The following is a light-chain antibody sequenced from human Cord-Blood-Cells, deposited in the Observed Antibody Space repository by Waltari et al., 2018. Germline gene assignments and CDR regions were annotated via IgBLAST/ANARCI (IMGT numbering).Light chain of an antibody. CDR1: QSISSY. CDR3: QQSYSTPRT. CDR2: AAS. Sequence: DIQMTQSPSSLSASVGDRVTITCRASQSISSYLNWYQQKPGKAPKLLIYAASSLQSGVPSRFSGSGSRTDFTLTISSLQPEEFATYYCQQSYSTPRTFGGGTKVESK. V-gene: IGKV1-39*01. J-gene: IGKJ4*01.